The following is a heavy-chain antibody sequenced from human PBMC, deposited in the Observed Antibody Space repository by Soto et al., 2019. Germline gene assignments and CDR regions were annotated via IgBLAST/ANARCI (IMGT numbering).Heavy chain of an antibody. Sequence: QVQLVESGGGVVQPGRSLRLSCAASGFTFSSYAMHWVRQAPGKGLEWVAVISYDGSNKYYADSVKGRFTISRDNSKNTLYLQMNSLRAEDTAVYYCAREVTAGVEVYWGQGTRVTVAS. CDR3: AREVTAGVEVY. V-gene: IGHV3-30-3*01. D-gene: IGHD4-4*01. CDR2: ISYDGSNK. CDR1: GFTFSSYA. J-gene: IGHJ4*02.